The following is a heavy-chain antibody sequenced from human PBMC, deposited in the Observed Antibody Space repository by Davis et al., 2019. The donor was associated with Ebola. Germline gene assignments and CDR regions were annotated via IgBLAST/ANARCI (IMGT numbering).Heavy chain of an antibody. CDR3: ARVPREYSSSYGRY. CDR2: ISSSCSTI. V-gene: IGHV3-48*03. D-gene: IGHD6-6*01. J-gene: IGHJ4*02. Sequence: PGGSLRLSCAASGFTFSSYEMNWVRQAPGKGLEWVSYISSSCSTIYYADSVKGRFTISRDNAKNSLYLQINSLRAEDTAVYYCARVPREYSSSYGRYWGQGTLVTVSS. CDR1: GFTFSSYE.